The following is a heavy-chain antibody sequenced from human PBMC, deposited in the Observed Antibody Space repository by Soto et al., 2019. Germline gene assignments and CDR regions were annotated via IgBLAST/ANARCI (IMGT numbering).Heavy chain of an antibody. J-gene: IGHJ5*02. CDR3: ARWRLIAAAGMGWFDP. D-gene: IGHD6-13*01. CDR1: GGSFSGYY. Sequence: SETLSLTCAVYGGSFSGYYWSWIRQPPGKGLEWIGEINHSGSTNYNPSLKSRVTISVDTSKNQFSLKLSSVTAADTAVYYCARWRLIAAAGMGWFDPWGQGTLVTVSS. CDR2: INHSGST. V-gene: IGHV4-34*01.